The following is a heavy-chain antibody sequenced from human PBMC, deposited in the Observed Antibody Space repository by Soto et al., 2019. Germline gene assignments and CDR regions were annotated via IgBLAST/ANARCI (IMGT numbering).Heavy chain of an antibody. V-gene: IGHV3-7*05. Sequence: EVQLVESGGGLVQPGGSLTLSCAASEFAFSSYWMTWVRQAPGKGLEWVANIRKDGSPRSYLDSVRGRFTISRDNSKNSLYLQMNSLRAEDTALYFCARDVSPGSSGLYFDAFDIWGQGTMVTVSS. CDR3: ARDVSPGSSGLYFDAFDI. CDR2: IRKDGSPR. D-gene: IGHD6-25*01. CDR1: EFAFSSYW. J-gene: IGHJ3*02.